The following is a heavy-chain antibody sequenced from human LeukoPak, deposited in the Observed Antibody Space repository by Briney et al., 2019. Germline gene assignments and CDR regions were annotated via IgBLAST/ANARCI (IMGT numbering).Heavy chain of an antibody. CDR2: IYYSGST. D-gene: IGHD3-22*01. V-gene: IGHV4-39*01. Sequence: SETLSLSCTVSGGSISSSSYYWGWIRQPPGKGLEWIGSIYYSGSTYYNPSLKSRVTISVDTSKNQFSLKLSSVTAADTAVYYCARLPNYYDSSGYYYYFDYWGQGTLVTVSS. CDR3: ARLPNYYDSSGYYYYFDY. CDR1: GGSISSSSYY. J-gene: IGHJ4*02.